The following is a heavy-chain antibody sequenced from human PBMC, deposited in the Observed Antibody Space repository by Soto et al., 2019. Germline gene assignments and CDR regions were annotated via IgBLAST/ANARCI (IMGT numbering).Heavy chain of an antibody. CDR3: ARDSRSGWYKEWWFDY. CDR1: GGSISSSNW. J-gene: IGHJ4*02. Sequence: PSETLSLTCAVSGGSISSSNWWSWVRQPPGKGLEWIGEIYHSGSTNYNPSLKSRVTISVDKSKNQFSLKLSSVTAADTAVYYCARDSRSGWYKEWWFDYWGQGTLVTVSS. D-gene: IGHD6-19*01. V-gene: IGHV4-4*02. CDR2: IYHSGST.